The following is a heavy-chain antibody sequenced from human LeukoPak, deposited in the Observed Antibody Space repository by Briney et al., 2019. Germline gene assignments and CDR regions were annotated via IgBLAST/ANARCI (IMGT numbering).Heavy chain of an antibody. J-gene: IGHJ5*02. Sequence: SETLSLTCAVYGGSFSGYYWSWIRQPPGKGLEWIGEINHSGGTNYNPSLKSRVTISVDTSKNQFSLKLSSVTAADTAVYYCARKKYYDFWSGYYGHNWFDPWGQGTLVTVSS. D-gene: IGHD3-3*01. V-gene: IGHV4-34*01. CDR3: ARKKYYDFWSGYYGHNWFDP. CDR1: GGSFSGYY. CDR2: INHSGGT.